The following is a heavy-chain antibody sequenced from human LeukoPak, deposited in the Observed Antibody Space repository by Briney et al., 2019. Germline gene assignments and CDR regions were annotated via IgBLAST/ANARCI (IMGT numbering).Heavy chain of an antibody. CDR3: ARTNAFDI. V-gene: IGHV4-59*01. Sequence: SETLSLTCTVSGASISSYYWSWIRQPPGKGLEWTGYIYYSGNTNSNPSLKSRVTISVDTSKNQFSLKLSSVTAADTAVYYCARTNAFDIWGQGTMVTVSS. CDR1: GASISSYY. CDR2: IYYSGNT. J-gene: IGHJ3*02.